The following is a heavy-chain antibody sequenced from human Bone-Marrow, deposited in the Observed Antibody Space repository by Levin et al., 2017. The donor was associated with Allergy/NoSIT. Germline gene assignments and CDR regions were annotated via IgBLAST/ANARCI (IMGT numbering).Heavy chain of an antibody. V-gene: IGHV3-72*01. CDR2: IRNKANSYTT. Sequence: RGESLKISCAASGFTFSDHYMDWVRQAPGKGLEWVGRIRNKANSYTTEYAASVKGRFTVSRDDSENSLFLQMNSLKTEDTAVYYCARAVSSSSGIGIDYWGQGTLVTVSS. D-gene: IGHD6-13*01. J-gene: IGHJ4*02. CDR3: ARAVSSSSGIGIDY. CDR1: GFTFSDHY.